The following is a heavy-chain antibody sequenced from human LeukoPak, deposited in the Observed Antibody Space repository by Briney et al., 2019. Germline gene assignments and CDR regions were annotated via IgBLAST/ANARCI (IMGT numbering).Heavy chain of an antibody. CDR2: ISSSGSTI. J-gene: IGHJ4*02. V-gene: IGHV3-48*04. D-gene: IGHD4-11*01. CDR3: ASSTRTRLQPDY. Sequence: GRSLRLSCAASGFTFSSYGMNWVRQAPGKGLEWVSYISSSGSTIYYADSVKGRFTISRDNAKNSLYLQMNSLRAEDTAVYYCASSTRTRLQPDYWGQGTLVTVSS. CDR1: GFTFSSYG.